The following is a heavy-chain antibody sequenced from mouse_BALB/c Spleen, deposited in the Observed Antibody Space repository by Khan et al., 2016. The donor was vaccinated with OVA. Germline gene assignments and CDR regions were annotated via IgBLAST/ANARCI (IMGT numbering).Heavy chain of an antibody. V-gene: IGHV1S81*02. Sequence: VQLQQSGAELVKPGAAVKLSCKASGYTFSNYYMYWVKERPGQGLEWIGEIDPSNGGSNFNEKFKSKATLTVDTSSSTAYMQLSSLTSEDSAVYYCIRSGYGSFAYWGQGTLVTVST. CDR1: GYTFSNYY. J-gene: IGHJ3*01. CDR3: IRSGYGSFAY. D-gene: IGHD2-2*01. CDR2: IDPSNGGS.